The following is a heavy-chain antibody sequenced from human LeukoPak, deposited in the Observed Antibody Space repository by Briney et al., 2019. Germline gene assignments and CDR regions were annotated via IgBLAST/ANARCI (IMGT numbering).Heavy chain of an antibody. CDR3: AKDGRTGGDYYYYYYMDV. Sequence: TGGSLRLSCAASGFTFSSYGMHWVRQAAGKGLEWVAVIWYDGSNKYYADSVKGRFTISRDNFKNTLYLQMNSLRAEDTAVYYCAKDGRTGGDYYYYYYMDVWGKGTTVTVSS. V-gene: IGHV3-33*06. D-gene: IGHD7-27*01. CDR2: IWYDGSNK. CDR1: GFTFSSYG. J-gene: IGHJ6*03.